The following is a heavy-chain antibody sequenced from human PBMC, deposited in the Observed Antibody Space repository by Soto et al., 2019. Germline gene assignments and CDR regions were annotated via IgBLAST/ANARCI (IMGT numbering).Heavy chain of an antibody. V-gene: IGHV3-74*01. CDR2: IHSDGSST. CDR3: GKDRGVTYYYYGVDV. CDR1: GFTFSYYW. J-gene: IGHJ6*02. D-gene: IGHD3-10*01. Sequence: PGGSLRLSCAVSGFTFSYYWMHWVRQAPGQGLVWVSRIHSDGSSTTYADSVKGRFTISRDNSKNALYLQMTSLRAEDTAVYYCGKDRGVTYYYYGVDVWGQGTTVTVSS.